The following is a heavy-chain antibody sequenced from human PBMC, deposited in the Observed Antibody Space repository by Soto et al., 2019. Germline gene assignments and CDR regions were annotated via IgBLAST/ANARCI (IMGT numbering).Heavy chain of an antibody. CDR1: GFTFISYA. CDR2: ISYDGSNK. V-gene: IGHV3-30-3*01. CDR3: ASDSSGYLDY. D-gene: IGHD3-22*01. Sequence: GGSLRLSCAASGFTFISYAMHWVRQAPGKGLEWVAVISYDGSNKYYADSVKGRFTISRDNSKNTLYLQMNSLRAEDTAVYYCASDSSGYLDYWGQGTLVTVSS. J-gene: IGHJ4*02.